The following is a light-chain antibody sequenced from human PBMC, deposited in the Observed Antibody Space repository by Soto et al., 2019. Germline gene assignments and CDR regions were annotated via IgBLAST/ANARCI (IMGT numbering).Light chain of an antibody. CDR1: TSRCGSNY. J-gene: IGLJ1*01. CDR3: AKWDDRLRVYV. CDR2: RND. Sequence: QSVLPQPPSASGTPGQRVTISCSTSTSRCGSNYVYWYQQLPGTAPKLLIYRNDQRPSGVPDRFSGSKSGTSASLAISGLRSEDEADYFCAKWDDRLRVYVFGTGTKLTVL. V-gene: IGLV1-47*01.